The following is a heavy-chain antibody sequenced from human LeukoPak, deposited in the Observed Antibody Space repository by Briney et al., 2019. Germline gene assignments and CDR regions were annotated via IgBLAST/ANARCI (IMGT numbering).Heavy chain of an antibody. CDR2: IYHSGST. D-gene: IGHD3-10*01. V-gene: IGHV4-30-2*01. J-gene: IGHJ4*02. CDR1: GGSISSGGYY. CDR3: ARLSEWFGELLQAYFDY. Sequence: SQTLSLTCTVSGGSISSGGYYWSWIRQPPGKGLEWVGYIYHSGSTYYNPSLKSRVTISVDRSKNQFSLKLSSVTAADTAMYYCARLSEWFGELLQAYFDYWGQGTLVTVSS.